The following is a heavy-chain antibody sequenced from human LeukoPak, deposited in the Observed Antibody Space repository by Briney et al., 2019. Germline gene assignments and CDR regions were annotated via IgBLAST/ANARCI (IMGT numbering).Heavy chain of an antibody. CDR1: GGSISSYY. V-gene: IGHV4-59*08. Sequence: SETLSLTCTVSGGSISSYYWSWIRQPPGKGLEWIGYIYYSGSTNYNPSLKSRVTISVDTSKNQFSLKLSSVTAADTAVYYCAASSSTSYLWDYGMDVWGQGTTVTVSS. CDR2: IYYSGST. J-gene: IGHJ6*02. CDR3: AASSSTSYLWDYGMDV. D-gene: IGHD2-2*01.